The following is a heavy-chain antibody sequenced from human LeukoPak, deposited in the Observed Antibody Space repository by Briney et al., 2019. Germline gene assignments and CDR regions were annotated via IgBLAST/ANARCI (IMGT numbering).Heavy chain of an antibody. CDR1: GGSISSGGYY. J-gene: IGHJ4*02. Sequence: PSETLSLTCTVSGGSISSGGYYWSWIRQHPGKGLEWIGYIYYSGSTYYNPSLKSRVTISVDTSKNQFSLKLSSVTAADTAVYYCACGYSSSWYPPFFDYWGQGTLVTVSS. V-gene: IGHV4-31*03. CDR2: IYYSGST. CDR3: ACGYSSSWYPPFFDY. D-gene: IGHD6-13*01.